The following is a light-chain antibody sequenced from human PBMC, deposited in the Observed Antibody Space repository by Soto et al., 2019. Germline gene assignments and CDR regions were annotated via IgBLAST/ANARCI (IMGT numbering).Light chain of an antibody. CDR3: AAWDDSLNGYV. J-gene: IGLJ1*01. CDR1: SSNIGRNT. CDR2: SFN. Sequence: QSVLTQPPSVSGTPGQRVTISCSGRSSNIGRNTVNWYQQLPGTAPKFLMYSFNERPSGVPDRFSGSKSGTSASLSIRVLQFEAEADYDCAAWDDSLNGYVFGTGTKLTVL. V-gene: IGLV1-44*01.